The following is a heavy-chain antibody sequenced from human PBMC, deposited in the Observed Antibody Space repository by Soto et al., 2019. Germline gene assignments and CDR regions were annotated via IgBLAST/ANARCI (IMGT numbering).Heavy chain of an antibody. D-gene: IGHD5-12*01. CDR1: GLSLSTRGVG. Sequence: QLTLKESGPTLVKPTQTLTLTCTFSGLSLSTRGVGVGWIRQPPGKALEWLALIYWDDDKRYSPSLKSRHTITKDTSKNQVVLTMTNMDPVDTATYYCEQRQRGVVATKSFDYWGQGTRVTVSS. CDR3: EQRQRGVVATKSFDY. J-gene: IGHJ4*02. V-gene: IGHV2-5*02. CDR2: IYWDDDK.